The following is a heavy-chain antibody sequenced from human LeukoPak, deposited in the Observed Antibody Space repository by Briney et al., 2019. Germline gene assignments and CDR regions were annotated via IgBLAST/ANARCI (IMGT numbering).Heavy chain of an antibody. V-gene: IGHV4-59*01. CDR3: ATQGYYDFWSGYSNYMDV. CDR1: GGSISSYY. Sequence: SETLSLTCTVSGGSISSYYWSWIRQPPGKGLEWIGYIYYSGSTNYNPSLKSRVTISVDTSKNQFSLKLSSVTAADTAVYYCATQGYYDFWSGYSNYMDVWGKGTTVTVSS. CDR2: IYYSGST. D-gene: IGHD3-3*01. J-gene: IGHJ6*03.